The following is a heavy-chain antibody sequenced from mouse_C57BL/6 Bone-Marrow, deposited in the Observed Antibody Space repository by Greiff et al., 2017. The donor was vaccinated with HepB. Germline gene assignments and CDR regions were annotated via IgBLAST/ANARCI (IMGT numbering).Heavy chain of an antibody. D-gene: IGHD1-1*01. V-gene: IGHV1-4*01. CDR1: GYTFTSYT. J-gene: IGHJ1*03. CDR2: INPSSGYT. CDR3: ARCGSSYHWYFDV. Sequence: VKLMESGAELARPGASVKMSCKASGYTFTSYTMHWVKQRPGQGLEWIGYINPSSGYTKYNQKFKDKATLTADKSSSTAYMQLSSLTSEDSAVYYCARCGSSYHWYFDVWGTGTTVTVSS.